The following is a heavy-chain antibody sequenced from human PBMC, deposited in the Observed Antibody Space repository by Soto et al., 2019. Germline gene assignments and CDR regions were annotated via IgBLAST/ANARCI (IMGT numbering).Heavy chain of an antibody. D-gene: IGHD2-15*01. J-gene: IGHJ4*02. CDR1: GFTFSSYG. CDR3: AKERRNVVVAAPFDY. V-gene: IGHV3-30*18. Sequence: QVQLVESGGGVVQPGRSLRLSCAASGFTFSSYGMHWVRKAPGKGLEWVAVISYDGSNKYYADSVKGRFTISRDNSKSTLYLQMNSLRAEDTAVYYCAKERRNVVVAAPFDYWGQGTLVTVSS. CDR2: ISYDGSNK.